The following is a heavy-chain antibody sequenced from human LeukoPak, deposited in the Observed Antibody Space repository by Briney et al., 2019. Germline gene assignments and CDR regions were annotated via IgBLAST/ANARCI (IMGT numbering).Heavy chain of an antibody. Sequence: GGSLRLSCAASGFTFSSYAMHWVRQAPGKGLEWVAVISYDGSNKYYADSVKGRFAISRDNSKNTLYLQMNSLRAEDTAVYYCARDRDYYDSSPDAFDIWGQGTMVTVSS. J-gene: IGHJ3*02. V-gene: IGHV3-30*09. CDR1: GFTFSSYA. CDR3: ARDRDYYDSSPDAFDI. D-gene: IGHD3-22*01. CDR2: ISYDGSNK.